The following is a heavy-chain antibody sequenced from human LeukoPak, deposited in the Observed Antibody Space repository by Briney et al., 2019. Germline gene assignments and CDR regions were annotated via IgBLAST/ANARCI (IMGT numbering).Heavy chain of an antibody. CDR2: IYYSGST. CDR3: ARDRILTGRDYYGMDV. Sequence: SETLSLTCTVSGGSISSGGYYWSWIRQHPGKGLEWIGYIYYSGSTYYNPSLKSRVTISVDTSKNQFSLKLSSVTAADTAVYYCARDRILTGRDYYGMDVWGQGTTVTVSS. V-gene: IGHV4-31*03. D-gene: IGHD3-9*01. CDR1: GGSISSGGYY. J-gene: IGHJ6*02.